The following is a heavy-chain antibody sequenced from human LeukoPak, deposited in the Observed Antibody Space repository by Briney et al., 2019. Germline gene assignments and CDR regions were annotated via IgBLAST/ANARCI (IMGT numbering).Heavy chain of an antibody. D-gene: IGHD3-10*02. CDR3: AELGITMIGGV. V-gene: IGHV3-11*04. CDR2: ISSSGSTI. J-gene: IGHJ6*04. Sequence: GGSLRLSCAASGFTVSNNYMNWVRQAPGKGLEWVSYISSSGSTIYYADSVKGRFTISRDNAKNSLCLQMNSLRAEDTAVYYCAELGITMIGGVWGKGTTVTISS. CDR1: GFTVSNNY.